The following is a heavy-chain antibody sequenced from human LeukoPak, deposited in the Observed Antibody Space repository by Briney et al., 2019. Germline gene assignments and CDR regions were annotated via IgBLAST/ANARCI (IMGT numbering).Heavy chain of an antibody. Sequence: GGSLRLSCAASGFTFSNYYMNWIRQAPGKGLEWVSYISSSGSTIYYADSVKGRFTISRDNAKNSLYLQMNSLRAEDTAVYYCASPPTAYGSTISCFDRNEDYWGQGTLVTVSS. D-gene: IGHD2-2*01. CDR2: ISSSGSTI. CDR3: ASPPTAYGSTISCFDRNEDY. V-gene: IGHV3-11*04. J-gene: IGHJ4*02. CDR1: GFTFSNYY.